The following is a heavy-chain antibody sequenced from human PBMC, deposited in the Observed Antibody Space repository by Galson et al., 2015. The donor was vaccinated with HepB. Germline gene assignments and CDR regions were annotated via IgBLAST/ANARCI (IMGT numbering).Heavy chain of an antibody. CDR1: GFTFSNYG. Sequence: LRLSCAASGFTFSNYGIHWVRQAPGKGLEWVAVTSHDGGNKYYADSVKGRFAISRDNSKNTVFLQMNSLGAEDTAVYDCAKDRRYYGSGSYRALFYYYSGMDVWGQGTTVTVSS. D-gene: IGHD3-10*01. CDR2: TSHDGGNK. J-gene: IGHJ6*02. V-gene: IGHV3-30*18. CDR3: AKDRRYYGSGSYRALFYYYSGMDV.